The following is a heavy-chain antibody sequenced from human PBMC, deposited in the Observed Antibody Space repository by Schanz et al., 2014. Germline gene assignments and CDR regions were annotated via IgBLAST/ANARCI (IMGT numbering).Heavy chain of an antibody. CDR3: ARSAGRDFWSGYYTRFDY. CDR1: GYIFINSG. V-gene: IGHV1-18*01. Sequence: QVQLVQSGAEVKKPGASVKVSCKASGYIFINSGISWGRQAPGQGLEWMGWISVYNHNKEYDQKFQGRVTMTTDTSTSTAYMALTDLRSDDTAVYYCARSAGRDFWSGYYTRFDYWGQGTLVTVSS. CDR2: ISVYNHNK. J-gene: IGHJ4*02. D-gene: IGHD3-3*01.